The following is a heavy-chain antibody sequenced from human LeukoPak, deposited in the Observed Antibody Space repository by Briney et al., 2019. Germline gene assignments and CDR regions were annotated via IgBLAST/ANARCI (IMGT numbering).Heavy chain of an antibody. CDR2: INHSGST. CDR3: ARTQEYSSSSAGIDY. V-gene: IGHV4-34*01. Sequence: SETLSLTCTVSGASISTYYWSWIRQPPGKGLEWIGEINHSGSTNYNPSLKSRVTISVDTSKNQFSLKLSSVTAADTAVYYCARTQEYSSSSAGIDYWGQGTLVTVSS. D-gene: IGHD6-6*01. CDR1: GASISTYY. J-gene: IGHJ4*02.